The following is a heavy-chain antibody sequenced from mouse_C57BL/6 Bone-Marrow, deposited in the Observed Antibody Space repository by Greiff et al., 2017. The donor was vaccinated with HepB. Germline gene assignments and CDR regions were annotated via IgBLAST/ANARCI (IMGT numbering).Heavy chain of an antibody. CDR3: ARTRSSSHWYCDV. Sequence: VKLMESGPGLVQPSQSLSITCTVSGFSLTSYGVHWVRQSPGKGLEWLGVIWRGGSTDYNAAFISRLSISKDNSKSQVFFKMNSLQADDTAIYYCARTRSSSHWYCDVWGTGTTVTVSS. D-gene: IGHD1-1*01. V-gene: IGHV2-2*01. CDR1: GFSLTSYG. J-gene: IGHJ1*03. CDR2: IWRGGST.